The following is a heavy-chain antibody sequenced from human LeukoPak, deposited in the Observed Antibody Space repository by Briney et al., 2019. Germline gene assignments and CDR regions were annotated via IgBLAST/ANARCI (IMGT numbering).Heavy chain of an antibody. D-gene: IGHD4-17*01. V-gene: IGHV3-30*18. CDR1: GFSFSAYD. CDR2: ISYDGNNE. Sequence: GGSLRLSCAVSGFSFSAYDMHWVRQAPGKGLEWVVLISYDGNNEYYADSVKGRFTISRDNSKNTLSLHMNSLRAEDMAVYYCAKEGDYGDSYFDQWGQGTLVTVSS. J-gene: IGHJ4*02. CDR3: AKEGDYGDSYFDQ.